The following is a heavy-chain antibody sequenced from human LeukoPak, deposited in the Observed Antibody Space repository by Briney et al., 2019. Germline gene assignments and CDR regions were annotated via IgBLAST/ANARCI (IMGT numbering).Heavy chain of an antibody. D-gene: IGHD6-19*01. CDR3: AKGGWLDD. CDR2: ITGRSDKT. CDR1: GFNFNKYD. V-gene: IGHV3-23*01. Sequence: PGGPLRLSCAASGFNFNKYDRTWARQAPGKGLEWVSTITGRSDKTYYTDSVKGRFVTSRDNSKDTLYLQMNSLRAEDTALYYCAKGGWLDDLGQGALVTVSS. J-gene: IGHJ4*02.